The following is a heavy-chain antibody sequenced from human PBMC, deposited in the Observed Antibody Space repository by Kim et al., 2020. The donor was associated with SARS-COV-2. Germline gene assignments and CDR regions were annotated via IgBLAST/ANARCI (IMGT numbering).Heavy chain of an antibody. Sequence: LSLTCAASGFTFSDHYMDWVRQAPGKGLEWVGRTRNKARSYTTEYAASVEGRFTISRDDSKNSLYLQMNSLKTEDTAVYYCARVAGNYQFDYWGQGT. V-gene: IGHV3-72*01. CDR1: GFTFSDHY. J-gene: IGHJ4*02. CDR3: ARVAGNYQFDY. D-gene: IGHD3-10*01. CDR2: TRNKARSYTT.